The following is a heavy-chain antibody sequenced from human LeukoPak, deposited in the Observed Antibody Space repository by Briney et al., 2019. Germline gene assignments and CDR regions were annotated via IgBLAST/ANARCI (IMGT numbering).Heavy chain of an antibody. J-gene: IGHJ4*02. Sequence: SETLSLTCTVSGGSISSSTYYWGWIRQPPGKGLEWIGSIYYRGSTYYNPSLKSRVTISVDTSKNQLSLKLSSVTAADTAVYYCARKASTMIIVVWGQGTLVTVSP. CDR2: IYYRGST. V-gene: IGHV4-39*07. D-gene: IGHD3-22*01. CDR3: ARKASTMIIVV. CDR1: GGSISSSTYY.